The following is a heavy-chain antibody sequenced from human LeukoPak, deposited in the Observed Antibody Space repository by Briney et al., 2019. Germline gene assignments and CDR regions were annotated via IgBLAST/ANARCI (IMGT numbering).Heavy chain of an antibody. J-gene: IGHJ1*01. V-gene: IGHV3-30*18. CDR1: GFTFSSYG. CDR3: ANENVDTAMVMYFQH. CDR2: ISYDGSNK. Sequence: GGSRRLSCAASGFTFSSYGMHWVSQAPGKGLEWVAVISYDGSNKYYADSVKGRFTISRDNSKNTLYLQMNSLRAEDTAVYYCANENVDTAMVMYFQHWGQGTLVTVSS. D-gene: IGHD5-18*01.